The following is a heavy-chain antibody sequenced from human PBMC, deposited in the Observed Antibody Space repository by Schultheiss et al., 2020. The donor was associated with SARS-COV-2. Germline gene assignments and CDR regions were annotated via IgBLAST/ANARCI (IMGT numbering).Heavy chain of an antibody. V-gene: IGHV1-69*04. J-gene: IGHJ1*01. CDR2: IIPILGIA. D-gene: IGHD6-19*01. CDR1: GGTFSSYA. CDR3: ARETIAVAKYFQH. Sequence: SVKVSCKASGGTFSSYAISWVRQAPGQGLEWMGRIIPILGIANYAQKFQGRVTITRDTSASTAYMELSSLRSEDTAVYYCARETIAVAKYFQHWGQGTLVTVSS.